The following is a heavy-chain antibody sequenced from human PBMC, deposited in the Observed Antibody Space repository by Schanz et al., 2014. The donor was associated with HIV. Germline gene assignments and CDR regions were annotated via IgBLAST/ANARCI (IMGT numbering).Heavy chain of an antibody. CDR3: ARLCSDSSCFYSSYYGMDV. J-gene: IGHJ6*02. V-gene: IGHV4-34*01. CDR1: GGSFNDNY. D-gene: IGHD2-15*01. Sequence: QVQLKQWGTGLLKPSETLSLTCAVYGGSFNDNYWSWIRQPPGKGLEWIGEINHSGSTKYNPSLERRVPLSLHPFKRRFSLRRSCATAADTAGYYCARLCSDSSCFYSSYYGMDVWGQGTTVTVSS. CDR2: INHSGST.